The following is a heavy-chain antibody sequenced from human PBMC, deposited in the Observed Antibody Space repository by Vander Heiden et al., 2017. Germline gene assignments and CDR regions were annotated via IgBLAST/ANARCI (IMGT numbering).Heavy chain of an antibody. CDR3: ARIVVVTAIGWFDP. V-gene: IGHV4-39*01. Sequence: QLQLQESGPGLVKPSETLSLTCTVSGGSISSSIYYWGWIRQPPGKGLEWIGSIYYSGSTYYNPSLKSRVTISVDTSKNQFSLKLSSVTAADTAVYYCARIVVVTAIGWFDPWGQGTLVTVSS. J-gene: IGHJ5*02. D-gene: IGHD2-21*02. CDR2: IYYSGST. CDR1: GGSISSSIYY.